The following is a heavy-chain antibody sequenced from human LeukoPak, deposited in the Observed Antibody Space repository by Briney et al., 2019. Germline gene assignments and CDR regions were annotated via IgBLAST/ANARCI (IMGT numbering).Heavy chain of an antibody. CDR3: ARHTGD. D-gene: IGHD7-27*01. CDR1: GFTFSSYS. J-gene: IGHJ4*02. V-gene: IGHV3-21*01. Sequence: GGSLRLSCAASGFTFSSYSMSWVRLAQGQGLELVSFISSSSSYIYYSDSVKGRFTISRHNAKNSLYLQMSSLRAEDTAVYYCARHTGDWGQGTLVTVSS. CDR2: ISSSSSYI.